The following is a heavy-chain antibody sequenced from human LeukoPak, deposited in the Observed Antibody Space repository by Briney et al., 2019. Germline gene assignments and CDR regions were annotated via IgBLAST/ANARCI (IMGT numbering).Heavy chain of an antibody. CDR1: GGSISSYY. J-gene: IGHJ4*02. D-gene: IGHD6-13*01. CDR2: IFTSGST. Sequence: SETLSLTCSVSGGSISSYYWIWIRQPAGKGLEWIGRIFTSGSTNYNPSLKSRVTMSVDTSKNQFSLKLSSVTAADTAVYYCARSAQSMFSSSYYFDYWGQGTLVTVSS. CDR3: ARSAQSMFSSSYYFDY. V-gene: IGHV4-4*07.